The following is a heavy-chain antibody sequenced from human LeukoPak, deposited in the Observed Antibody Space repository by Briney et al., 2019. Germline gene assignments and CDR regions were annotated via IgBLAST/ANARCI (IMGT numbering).Heavy chain of an antibody. CDR2: ISGSGGST. D-gene: IGHD3/OR15-3a*01. CDR3: ARDCDFSTSYGMDV. V-gene: IGHV3-23*01. J-gene: IGHJ6*04. CDR1: GFTFSSYA. Sequence: GGSLRLSCAASGFTFSSYAMSWVRQAPGKGLEWVSAISGSGGSTYYADSVKGRFTISRDNSKNTLYLQMNSLRAEDTAVYYCARDCDFSTSYGMDVWGKGTTVIVSS.